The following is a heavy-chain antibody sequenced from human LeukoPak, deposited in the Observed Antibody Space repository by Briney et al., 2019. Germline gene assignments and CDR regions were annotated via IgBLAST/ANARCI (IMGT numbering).Heavy chain of an antibody. J-gene: IGHJ3*02. CDR3: ARGPYSYDSSGAFDI. Sequence: ASVKVSCMASGYTFTSYYMHWVRQAPGQGLEWMGIINPSGGSTSYAQKFQGRVTMTRDMSTSTVYMELSSLRSEDTAVYFCARGPYSYDSSGAFDIWGQGTMVTVSS. V-gene: IGHV1-46*01. CDR1: GYTFTSYY. CDR2: INPSGGST. D-gene: IGHD3-22*01.